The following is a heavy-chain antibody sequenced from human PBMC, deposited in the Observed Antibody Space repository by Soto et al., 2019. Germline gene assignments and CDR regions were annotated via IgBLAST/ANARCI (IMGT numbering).Heavy chain of an antibody. D-gene: IGHD5-12*01. V-gene: IGHV1-69*12. CDR3: ARDKERQRLGGNYYYAMDV. CDR2: IIPIFRTP. J-gene: IGHJ6*02. Sequence: QVQLVQSGAEVKKPGSSVKVSCKASGGTFNTFAISWVRQAPGQGFEWLGGIIPIFRTPAYAQKFQDRVTIIADESASTAYMELSSLRSDDTAVYYCARDKERQRLGGNYYYAMDVWGQGTTVTVSS. CDR1: GGTFNTFA.